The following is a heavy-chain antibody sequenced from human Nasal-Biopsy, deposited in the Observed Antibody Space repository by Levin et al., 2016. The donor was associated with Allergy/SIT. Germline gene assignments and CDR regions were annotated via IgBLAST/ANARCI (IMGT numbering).Heavy chain of an antibody. J-gene: IGHJ6*02. V-gene: IGHV3-30*03. CDR1: TFRFSDYD. CDR2: ISSDGNNK. Sequence: GESLKISCAASTFRFSDYDMHWVRQAPGKGLEWVARISSDGNNKDYGDAVKGRFTISRDKSKKMLYLQMNSLRVDDTAVYYCASRLDVWGQGTTVTVSS. CDR3: ASRLDV.